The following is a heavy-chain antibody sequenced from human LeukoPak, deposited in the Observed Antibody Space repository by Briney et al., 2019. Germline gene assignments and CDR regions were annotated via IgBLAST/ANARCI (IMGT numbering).Heavy chain of an antibody. J-gene: IGHJ4*02. CDR1: GFTFSDYS. CDR2: ISRRGDYT. V-gene: IGHV3-11*03. CDR3: ARRGGSSRGSQGDDY. D-gene: IGHD6-13*01. Sequence: TGGSLRLSCAASGFTFSDYSMNWIRQAPGKGLEWVSHISRRGDYTNYADSVKGRFTISRDNARNSLFLQVNSLRAEDTAVYYCARRGGSSRGSQGDDYWGQGTQVTVSS.